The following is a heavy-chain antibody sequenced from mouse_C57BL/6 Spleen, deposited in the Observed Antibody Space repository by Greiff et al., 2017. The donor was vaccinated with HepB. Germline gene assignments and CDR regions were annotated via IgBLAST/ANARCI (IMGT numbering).Heavy chain of an antibody. J-gene: IGHJ2*01. CDR2: VYPYNGGT. Sequence: VHVKQSGPVLVKPGPSVKISCKASGFTFTDYYMHWVKQSHGKSLEWIGLVYPYNGGTSYNQKFKGKATLTVDTSSSTAYMELNSLPSEDSAVYYCARSNYGSSTDYWGQGTTLTVSS. CDR1: GFTFTDYY. V-gene: IGHV1-36*01. D-gene: IGHD1-1*01. CDR3: ARSNYGSSTDY.